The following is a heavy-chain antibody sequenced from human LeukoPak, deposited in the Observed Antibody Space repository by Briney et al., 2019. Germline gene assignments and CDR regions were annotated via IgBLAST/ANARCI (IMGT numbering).Heavy chain of an antibody. CDR1: GFTFSSYA. CDR3: AKDGGWEPYFDY. CDR2: ISGSGGST. V-gene: IGHV3-23*01. Sequence: GGSLRLSCAASGFTFSSYAMSWVRQAPGKGLEWVSAISGSGGSTYYADSVKGRFTISRDNSKNALYLQMNSLRVEDTAVYYCAKDGGWEPYFDYWGQGTLVTVSS. J-gene: IGHJ4*02. D-gene: IGHD1-26*01.